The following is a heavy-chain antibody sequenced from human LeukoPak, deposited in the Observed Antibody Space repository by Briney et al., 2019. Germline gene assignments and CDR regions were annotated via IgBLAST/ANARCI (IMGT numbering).Heavy chain of an antibody. CDR2: IYDSGST. CDR3: ARDPRGYYYDSWAAFDI. V-gene: IGHV4-30-4*01. CDR1: GASIRSGDYY. D-gene: IGHD3-22*01. Sequence: SQTLSLTCTVSGASIRSGDYYWSWIRQPPGKGLEWIGYIYDSGSTYYNPSLKSRITISVDTSENRFSLKLSSVTATDTAVYYCARDPRGYYYDSWAAFDIWGQGTMVTVSS. J-gene: IGHJ3*02.